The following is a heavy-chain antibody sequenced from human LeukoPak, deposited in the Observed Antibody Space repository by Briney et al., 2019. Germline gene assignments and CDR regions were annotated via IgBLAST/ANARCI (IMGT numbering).Heavy chain of an antibody. CDR3: ARATAMITGAFDI. Sequence: SRTLSLTCAISGDSIPSKIAAWNWVRQSPERGLEWLGRKYYRSRWFNDYAPSVKSRIIINPDTSKNEFSLQLSSVTPEDTAVYYCARATAMITGAFDIWGQGTMVSVSA. D-gene: IGHD5-18*01. J-gene: IGHJ3*02. V-gene: IGHV6-1*01. CDR2: KYYRSRWFN. CDR1: GDSIPSKIAA.